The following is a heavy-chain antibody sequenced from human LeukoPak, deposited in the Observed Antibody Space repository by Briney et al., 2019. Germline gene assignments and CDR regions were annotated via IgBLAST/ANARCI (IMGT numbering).Heavy chain of an antibody. Sequence: PSETLSLTCTVSGGSISSYYWSWIRQPPGKGLEWIGYIHYSGNTKYNPSLKSRVTISVDTSKNQFSLKLSSVTAADTAVYYCARIYCGGDCRGYYYHYYMDVWGKGTTVTISS. D-gene: IGHD2-21*02. V-gene: IGHV4-59*08. CDR1: GGSISSYY. CDR3: ARIYCGGDCRGYYYHYYMDV. J-gene: IGHJ6*03. CDR2: IHYSGNT.